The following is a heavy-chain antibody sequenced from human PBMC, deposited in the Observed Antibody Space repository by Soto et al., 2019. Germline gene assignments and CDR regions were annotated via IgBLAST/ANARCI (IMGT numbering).Heavy chain of an antibody. D-gene: IGHD3-3*01. CDR3: ARGLRFLEWLLQTSNWFDP. J-gene: IGHJ5*02. CDR1: GYTFTSYD. V-gene: IGHV1-8*01. CDR2: MNPNSGNT. Sequence: QVQLVQSGAEVKKPGASVKVSCKASGYTFTSYDINWVRQATGQGLEWMGWMNPNSGNTGYAQKFQGRLTMTRNTSISTAYMELSSLRSEDTAVYYCARGLRFLEWLLQTSNWFDPWGQGTLVTVSS.